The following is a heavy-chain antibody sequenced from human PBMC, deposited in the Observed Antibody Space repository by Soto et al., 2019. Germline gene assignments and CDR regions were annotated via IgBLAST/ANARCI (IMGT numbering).Heavy chain of an antibody. CDR3: ARGIAAAGDFDY. J-gene: IGHJ4*02. V-gene: IGHV4-30-2*01. Sequence: PSETLSLTCAVSGGSISSGGYSWSWIRQPPGKGLEWIGYIYHSGNTYYNPSLKSRVTISVDRSKNQFSLKLSSVTAADTAVYYRARGIAAAGDFDYWGQGTLVTVS. D-gene: IGHD6-13*01. CDR1: GGSISSGGYS. CDR2: IYHSGNT.